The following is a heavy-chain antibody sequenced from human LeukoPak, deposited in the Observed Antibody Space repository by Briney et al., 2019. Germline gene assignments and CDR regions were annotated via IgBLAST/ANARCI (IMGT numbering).Heavy chain of an antibody. CDR2: INPNSGGT. V-gene: IGHV1-2*02. CDR1: GYTFTGYY. CDR3: ARDGQYCGTTSCPWDYYYMDV. D-gene: IGHD2-2*01. J-gene: IGHJ6*03. Sequence: ASVKVSCKASGYTFTGYYMHWVRQAPGQGLEWMGWINPNSGGTNYAQKFQGRVTMTRDTSISTAYMELSRLRSDDTAVYYCARDGQYCGTTSCPWDYYYMDVWGKGTTVTVSS.